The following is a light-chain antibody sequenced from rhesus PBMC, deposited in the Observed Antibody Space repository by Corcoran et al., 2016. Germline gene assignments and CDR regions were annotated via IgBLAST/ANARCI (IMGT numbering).Light chain of an antibody. CDR1: ENVNNY. J-gene: IGKJ4*01. CDR3: QHSYSTPLP. V-gene: IGKV1-74*01. Sequence: DIQMTQSPSSLSASVGDRVTITCGASENVNNYLHWYQQKPGKAPKLLIYAASTLQSGVPSRFSGSGSGTDYTFTISSLQPEYVATYYCQHSYSTPLPFGGGTKVEIK. CDR2: AAS.